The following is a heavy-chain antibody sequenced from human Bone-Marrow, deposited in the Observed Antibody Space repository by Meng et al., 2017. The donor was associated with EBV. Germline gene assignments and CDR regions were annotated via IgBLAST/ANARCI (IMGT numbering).Heavy chain of an antibody. J-gene: IGHJ4*02. CDR2: INHSGST. D-gene: IGHD6-13*01. CDR3: ARGRGYSSPNFDY. Sequence: GKLRQWGAVLLKPSETLSLTCAVYGGSFSGYYWSWIRQPPGKGLEWIGEINHSGSTNYNPSLKSRVTISVDTSKNQFSLKLSSVTAADTAVYYCARGRGYSSPNFDYWGQGTLVTVSS. CDR1: GGSFSGYY. V-gene: IGHV4-34*01.